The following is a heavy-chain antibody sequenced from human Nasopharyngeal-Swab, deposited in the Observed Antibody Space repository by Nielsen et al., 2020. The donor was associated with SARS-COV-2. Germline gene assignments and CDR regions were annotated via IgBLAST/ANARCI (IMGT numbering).Heavy chain of an antibody. CDR3: ASGGLVRNYYYYYYMDV. D-gene: IGHD6-6*01. Sequence: SVKVSCKASGYTFTSYGISWVRQAPGQGLEWMGGIIPIFGTANYAQKFQGRVTITADESTSTAYMELSSLRSEDTAVYYCASGGLVRNYYYYYYMDVWGKGTTVTVSS. V-gene: IGHV1-69*13. J-gene: IGHJ6*03. CDR1: GYTFTSYG. CDR2: IIPIFGTA.